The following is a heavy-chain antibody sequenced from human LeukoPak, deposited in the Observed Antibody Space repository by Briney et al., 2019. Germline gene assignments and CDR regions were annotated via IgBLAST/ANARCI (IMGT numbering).Heavy chain of an antibody. CDR3: ARDGVGVVVSAVPFDY. CDR2: INQDGSGK. V-gene: IGHV3-7*01. D-gene: IGHD2-2*01. J-gene: IGHJ4*02. Sequence: GGSLRLSCAASAFTFSGYWMTWVRQAPGRGLEWVANINQDGSGKHYVGSVRGRFTISRDNTKNSLYLQMNSLRAEDTAVYYCARDGVGVVVSAVPFDYWGQGTLVTVSS. CDR1: AFTFSGYW.